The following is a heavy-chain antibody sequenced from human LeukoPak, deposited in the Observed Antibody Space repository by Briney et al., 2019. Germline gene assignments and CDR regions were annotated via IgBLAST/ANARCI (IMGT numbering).Heavy chain of an antibody. D-gene: IGHD6-13*01. CDR3: ARAAEISALDH. Sequence: GGSLRLSCAASGFRFSSYWMTWVRQAPGKELEWVATIKQYGSEKYYVDSVKGRFTISRDDAKKSLFLQMDSLRPGDTAVYYCARAAEISALDHWGRGTLVTVSS. CDR1: GFRFSSYW. CDR2: IKQYGSEK. V-gene: IGHV3-7*05. J-gene: IGHJ4*02.